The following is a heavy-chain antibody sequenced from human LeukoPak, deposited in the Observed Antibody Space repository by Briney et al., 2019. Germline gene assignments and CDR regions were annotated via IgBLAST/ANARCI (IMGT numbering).Heavy chain of an antibody. CDR1: GASISSYY. CDR3: ARKGAIAAHFDY. J-gene: IGHJ4*02. D-gene: IGHD6-13*01. CDR2: IHYSGIT. Sequence: PSETLSLTCTVSGASISSYYWSWIRQPPGKGLECIGYIHYSGITNYNPSLKSRVTISVDTSKNQFSLKLSSVTAADTAVYYCARKGAIAAHFDYWGQGTLVTVSS. V-gene: IGHV4-59*12.